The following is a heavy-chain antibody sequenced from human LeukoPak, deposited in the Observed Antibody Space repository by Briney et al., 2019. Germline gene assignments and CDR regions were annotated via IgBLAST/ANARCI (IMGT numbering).Heavy chain of an antibody. V-gene: IGHV3-7*01. D-gene: IGHD6-6*01. J-gene: IGHJ5*02. CDR2: IKPDGSAT. CDR3: ARGGGSSS. Sequence: GGSLRLTCAAFGFRFSNFWMCWVRQAPGKGLEWVANIKPDGSATNYVDSVKGRFTISRDNAKNSLDLQMNSLRAEDTAVYYCARGGGSSSWGQGTLVTVSS. CDR1: GFRFSNFW.